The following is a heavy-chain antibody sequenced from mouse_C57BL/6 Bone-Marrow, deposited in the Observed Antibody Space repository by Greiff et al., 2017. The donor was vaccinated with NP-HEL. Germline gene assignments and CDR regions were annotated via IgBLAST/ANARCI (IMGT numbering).Heavy chain of an antibody. CDR1: GFTFSDYY. CDR2: LSNGGGST. D-gene: IGHD1-1*01. Sequence: EVKLMESGGGLVQPGGSLKLSCAASGFTFSDYYMYLVRQTPEKRLEWVAYLSNGGGSTYYPDTVKGRFTISRDNAKNTLYLQMSRLKSEDTAMYYCARQRGIGYYGFYYAMDYWGQGTSVTVSS. J-gene: IGHJ4*01. V-gene: IGHV5-12*01. CDR3: ARQRGIGYYGFYYAMDY.